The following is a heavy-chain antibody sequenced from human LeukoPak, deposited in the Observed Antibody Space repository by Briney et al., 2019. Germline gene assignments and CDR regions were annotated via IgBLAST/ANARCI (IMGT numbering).Heavy chain of an antibody. J-gene: IGHJ2*01. V-gene: IGHV3-13*01. Sequence: GGSLRLSCAASGFTFSSYDMHGVRQATGKGLEWVSAIGTAGDTYYPGSVKGRFTISRENAKNSLYLQMNSLRAEDTAVYYCARDDGLFRYFDLWGRGTLVTVSS. D-gene: IGHD3/OR15-3a*01. CDR3: ARDDGLFRYFDL. CDR1: GFTFSSYD. CDR2: IGTAGDT.